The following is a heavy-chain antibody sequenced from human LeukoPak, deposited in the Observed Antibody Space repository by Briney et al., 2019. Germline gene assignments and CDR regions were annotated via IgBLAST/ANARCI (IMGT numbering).Heavy chain of an antibody. CDR3: ARALYAAPYYYYYYGMDV. V-gene: IGHV3-13*01. CDR2: IGTAGDT. CDR1: GFTFSSYD. J-gene: IGHJ6*02. Sequence: GGSLRLSCAASGFTFSSYDMHWVRQATGKGLEWVSAIGTAGDTYYPGSVKGRFTISRENAKNSLYLQMNSLRAGDTAVYYRARALYAAPYYYYYYGMDVWGQGTTVTVSS. D-gene: IGHD3-16*01.